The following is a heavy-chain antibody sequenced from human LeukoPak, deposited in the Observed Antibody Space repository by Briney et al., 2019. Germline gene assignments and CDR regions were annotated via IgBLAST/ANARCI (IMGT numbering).Heavy chain of an antibody. V-gene: IGHV3-11*01. Sequence: GGSLRLSCAVSGFTFSDHHMSWIRQAPGKGLEWVSYISSGGSSISHADSVKGRFTISRDNPENSLYLQMNSLRAEDTAVYYCARRPAAGRCFDYWGQGTLVTVSS. CDR1: GFTFSDHH. CDR3: ARRPAAGRCFDY. CDR2: ISSGGSSI. D-gene: IGHD6-13*01. J-gene: IGHJ4*02.